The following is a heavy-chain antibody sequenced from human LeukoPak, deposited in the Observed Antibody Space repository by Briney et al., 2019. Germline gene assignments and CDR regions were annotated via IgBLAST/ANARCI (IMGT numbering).Heavy chain of an antibody. CDR1: GFTFSSYW. D-gene: IGHD5-12*01. V-gene: IGHV3-74*01. J-gene: IGHJ4*02. CDR2: INSDASST. Sequence: QPGGSLRLSCAASGFTFSSYWMHWVRHVPGKGLVWVSRINSDASSTNYADSVKGRFTISRDNAKNTLYLQMNSLRAEDTAVYYCTRVRGYDFDFWGQGTLVTVSS. CDR3: TRVRGYDFDF.